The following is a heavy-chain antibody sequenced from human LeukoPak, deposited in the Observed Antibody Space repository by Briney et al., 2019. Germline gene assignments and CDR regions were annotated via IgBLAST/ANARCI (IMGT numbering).Heavy chain of an antibody. V-gene: IGHV3-21*01. CDR1: GFTFSSYA. J-gene: IGHJ3*02. Sequence: GGSLRLSCAASGFTFSSYAMSWVRQAPGKGLEWVSSISSSSSYIYYADSVKGRFTISRDNARNSLYLQMNSLRAEDTAVYYCARGYTNYGYAFDIWGQGTMVTVSS. CDR2: ISSSSSYI. D-gene: IGHD4-11*01. CDR3: ARGYTNYGYAFDI.